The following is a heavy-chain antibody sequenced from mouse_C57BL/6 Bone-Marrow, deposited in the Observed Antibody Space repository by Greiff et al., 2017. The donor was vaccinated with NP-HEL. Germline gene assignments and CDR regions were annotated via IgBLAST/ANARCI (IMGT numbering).Heavy chain of an antibody. CDR1: GYAFSSYW. V-gene: IGHV1-80*01. CDR2: IYPGDGDT. Sequence: VQLQQSGAELVKPGASVKISCKASGYAFSSYWMNWVKQRPGKGLEWIGQIYPGDGDTNYNGKFKGKATLTADKSSSTAYMQLSSLTSEDSAVYFCAREIYYGNLPWFAYWGQGTLVTVSA. J-gene: IGHJ3*01. CDR3: AREIYYGNLPWFAY. D-gene: IGHD2-1*01.